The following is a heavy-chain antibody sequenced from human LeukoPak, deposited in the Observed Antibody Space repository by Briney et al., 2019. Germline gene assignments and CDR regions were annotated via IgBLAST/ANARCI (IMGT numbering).Heavy chain of an antibody. CDR3: ARDRGSGTFDY. CDR1: GFTFSSYS. D-gene: IGHD2-15*01. J-gene: IGHJ4*02. CDR2: ISSSSSYI. V-gene: IGHV3-21*01. Sequence: GGSLRLSCEASGFTFSSYSMNWVRQAPGKGLEWVSSISSSSSYIYYADSVKGRFTISRDNAKNSLYLQMNSLRAEDTAVYYCARDRGSGTFDYWGQGTLVTVSS.